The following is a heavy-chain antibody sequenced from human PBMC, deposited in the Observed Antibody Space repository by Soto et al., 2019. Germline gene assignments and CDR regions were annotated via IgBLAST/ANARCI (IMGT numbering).Heavy chain of an antibody. D-gene: IGHD2-2*01. CDR2: IYYSGST. J-gene: IGHJ5*02. Sequence: PSETLSLTCTVSGGSISSSSYYWGWIRQPPGKGLEWIGSIYYSGSTYYNPSLKSRVTISVDTSKNQFSPKLSSVTAADTAVYYCARQEYCSSTSCYLGRFDPWGQGTLVTVSS. CDR3: ARQEYCSSTSCYLGRFDP. V-gene: IGHV4-39*01. CDR1: GGSISSSSYY.